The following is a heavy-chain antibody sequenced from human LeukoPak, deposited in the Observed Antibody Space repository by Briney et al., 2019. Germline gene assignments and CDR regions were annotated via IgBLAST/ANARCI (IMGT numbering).Heavy chain of an antibody. CDR2: ISFDGSNK. D-gene: IGHD3-10*02. J-gene: IGHJ3*02. CDR1: GFTFSSYG. CDR3: AKASRYLGSGSYYRDAFDI. Sequence: GRSLRLSCAASGFTFSSYGMHWVRQAPGKGLEWVAVISFDGSNKYYADSVKGRFTVSRDNSKNTLYLQVNSLRAEDTAVYYCAKASRYLGSGSYYRDAFDIWGQGTMVTVSS. V-gene: IGHV3-30*18.